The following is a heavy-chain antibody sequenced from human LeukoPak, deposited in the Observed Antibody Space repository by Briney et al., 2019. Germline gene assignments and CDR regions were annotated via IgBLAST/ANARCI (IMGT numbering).Heavy chain of an antibody. D-gene: IGHD1-1*01. CDR2: ISLAGQT. CDR1: GGSISGTNW. Sequence: PSGTLSLTCGVSGGSISGTNWWSWVRQPPGQGLEWIGEISLAGQTNYNPSLNGRVTMSLDKSSNQLSLHLTSVTAADTAVYYCARHERGAENLDYWGQGTLVTVSS. CDR3: ARHERGAENLDY. V-gene: IGHV4-4*02. J-gene: IGHJ4*02.